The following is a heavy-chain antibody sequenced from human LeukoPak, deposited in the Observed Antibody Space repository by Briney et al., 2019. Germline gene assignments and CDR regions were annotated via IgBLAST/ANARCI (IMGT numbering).Heavy chain of an antibody. CDR3: ARIRPELVEPYYFDY. V-gene: IGHV4-39*07. J-gene: IGHJ4*02. D-gene: IGHD2-8*02. CDR1: GGSTNSSNHY. Sequence: SETLSLTCTVSGGSTNSSNHYWGWIRQSPGKWLEWIGNIYYSGSTYYNPSLKSRVTLSIDTSKNQFSLRLSSVTAADTAVYFCARIRPELVEPYYFDYWGQGTLLTVSS. CDR2: IYYSGST.